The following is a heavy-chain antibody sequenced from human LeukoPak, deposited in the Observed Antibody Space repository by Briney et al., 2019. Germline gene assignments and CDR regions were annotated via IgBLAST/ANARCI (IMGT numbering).Heavy chain of an antibody. CDR2: INHSGST. D-gene: IGHD2-2*01. CDR1: GGSFSGYY. V-gene: IGHV4-34*01. J-gene: IGHJ4*02. Sequence: SETLSLTCAVYGGSFSGYYWSWIRQPPGKGLEWIGEINHSGSTNYNPSLKSRVTISVDTSKNQFSLKLSSVTAADTAVYYCATGYCSSTSCPAPNFDCWGQGTLVTVSS. CDR3: ATGYCSSTSCPAPNFDC.